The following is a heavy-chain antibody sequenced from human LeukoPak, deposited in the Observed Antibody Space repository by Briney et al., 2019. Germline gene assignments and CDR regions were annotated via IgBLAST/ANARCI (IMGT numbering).Heavy chain of an antibody. CDR3: AREYSAFDY. V-gene: IGHV4-61*01. D-gene: IGHD1-26*01. CDR1: GDPISTNNNYK. CDR2: SYYSGAT. J-gene: IGHJ4*02. Sequence: PSETLSLTCTVSGDPISTNNNYKWSWIRQTPGKGLEWIGYSYYSGATNYNPTLKSPITISVDTSKNQFSLKLSFVTAADTALYYCAREYSAFDYWGQGTLVTVSS.